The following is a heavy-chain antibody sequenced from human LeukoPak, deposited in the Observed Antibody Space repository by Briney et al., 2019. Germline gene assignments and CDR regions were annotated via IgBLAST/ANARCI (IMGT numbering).Heavy chain of an antibody. J-gene: IGHJ6*03. CDR3: ARDRGRYLMDV. D-gene: IGHD3-16*02. V-gene: IGHV3-13*01. CDR2: IGTAGDI. Sequence: GGSLRLSCAASGFTFSTYDMHWVRQPTGKGLEWVSGIGTAGDIYYAGTVKVRFTISRENAKNSLYLQMNSLRAGDTAVYYCARDRGRYLMDVWDKGPGVTVSS. CDR1: GFTFSTYD.